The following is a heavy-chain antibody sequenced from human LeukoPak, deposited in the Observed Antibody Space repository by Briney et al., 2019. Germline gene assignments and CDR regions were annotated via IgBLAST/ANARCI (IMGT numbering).Heavy chain of an antibody. CDR3: ASGFTMVVY. J-gene: IGHJ4*02. CDR1: GFTFSAYA. D-gene: IGHD3-10*01. CDR2: ISYDGSNK. Sequence: PGGSLRLSCAASGFTFSAYAMHWVRQAPGKGLEWMAVISYDGSNKYYADSVKGRFIISRDKSKNTLYLQMNSLRAEDTAVYYCASGFTMVVYWGQGTLVTVSS. V-gene: IGHV3-30-3*01.